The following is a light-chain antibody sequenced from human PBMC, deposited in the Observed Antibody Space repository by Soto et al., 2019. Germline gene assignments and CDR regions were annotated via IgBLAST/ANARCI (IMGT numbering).Light chain of an antibody. CDR1: QTISSN. Sequence: EIVMTQSPATLSVSPGDRATLSCRASQTISSNLAWYQQKPGQAPRLLIYGASTRATDIPARFSGSGSRIEFTLSISTLESEHLAVYYSQQDNTWGTFGQGTKVEIQ. CDR2: GAS. J-gene: IGKJ1*01. V-gene: IGKV3-15*01. CDR3: QQDNTWGT.